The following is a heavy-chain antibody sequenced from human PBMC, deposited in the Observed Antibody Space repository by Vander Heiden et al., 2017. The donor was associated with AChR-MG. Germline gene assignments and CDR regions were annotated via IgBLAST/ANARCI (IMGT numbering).Heavy chain of an antibody. D-gene: IGHD5-12*01. V-gene: IGHV4-39*01. CDR3: ARRAIYNGYEDY. CDR1: GGSISSSGYY. Sequence: QLQLQESGPGLVKASETLSITCSVSGGSISSSGYYWGWIRQPPGKGLEWIGSIYYSGGLNYNPSLKSRVTISVDTFKTQFSLTLNSVTAADTAVDYCARRAIYNGYEDYCGQGALGTVS. J-gene: IGHJ4*02. CDR2: IYYSGGL.